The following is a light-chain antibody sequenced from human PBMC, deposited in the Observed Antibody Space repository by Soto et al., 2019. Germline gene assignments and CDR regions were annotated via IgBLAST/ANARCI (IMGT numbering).Light chain of an antibody. CDR3: QQYSNSLT. CDR1: QGISSAY. J-gene: IGKJ4*01. V-gene: IGKV3-20*01. CDR2: GAI. Sequence: ELVLTQTPGTLSLSPGEIATLSCRASQGISSAYLAWFQQRPGQAPRILIYGAITRATDIPDRFSGSGSGTDFTLTISRLEPEDFVVYYCQQYSNSLTFGGGTKVDIK.